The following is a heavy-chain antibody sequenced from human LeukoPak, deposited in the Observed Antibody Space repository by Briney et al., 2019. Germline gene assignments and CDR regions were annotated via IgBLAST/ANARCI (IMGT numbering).Heavy chain of an antibody. CDR3: VYYDSSGYYYGRLRY. V-gene: IGHV3-23*01. CDR2: ISNNGGYT. CDR1: GFTFSSSA. J-gene: IGHJ4*02. Sequence: PGGSLRLSCAASGFTFSSSAMSWVRQAPGKGLEWVSAISNNGGYTYYADSVQGRFTISRDNSKSTLCLQMSSLRAEDTAIYYCVYYDSSGYYYGRLRYWGQGTPVTVSS. D-gene: IGHD3-22*01.